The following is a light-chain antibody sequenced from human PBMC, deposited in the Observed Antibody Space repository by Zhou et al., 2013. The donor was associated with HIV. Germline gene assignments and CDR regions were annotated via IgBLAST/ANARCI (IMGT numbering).Light chain of an antibody. CDR2: FSS. CDR3: QQANSFLALT. CDR1: QSISSY. Sequence: IRMTQSPSSLSASVGDRVTITCRASQSISSYLNWYQQKPGKAPQLLIYFSSTLENGVPSRFSGSGSGTEFTLTIDTLQPEDFATYYCQQANSFLALTFGGGTKVEIK. J-gene: IGKJ4*01. V-gene: IGKV1-39*01.